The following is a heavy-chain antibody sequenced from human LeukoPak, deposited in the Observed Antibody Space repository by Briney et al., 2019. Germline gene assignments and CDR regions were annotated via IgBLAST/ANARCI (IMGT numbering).Heavy chain of an antibody. J-gene: IGHJ4*02. Sequence: PGGSLRLSCAAAGFTVSGNYITWVRQAPGKGLEWVSVIYSGGSTYYADSVKGRFIISRDNSKNTVYLQMNGLRAEDTAVYYCARDPNYDTSGYWAFDTWGQGTLVTVSS. V-gene: IGHV3-66*01. D-gene: IGHD3-22*01. CDR1: GFTVSGNY. CDR2: IYSGGST. CDR3: ARDPNYDTSGYWAFDT.